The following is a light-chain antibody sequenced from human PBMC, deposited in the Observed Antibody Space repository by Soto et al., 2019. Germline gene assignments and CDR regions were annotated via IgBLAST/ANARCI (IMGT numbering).Light chain of an antibody. CDR2: GAS. V-gene: IGKV3-20*01. CDR3: QQLKT. J-gene: IGKJ1*01. Sequence: EIVLRQSPGTLSLSPGETATLSCRASRSVSGSYLAWYQQKPGQAPRLLIYGASSRATGIPDRFSGSGSGTDFTLTISSLEPEDFAVYYCQQLKTFGQGTKVDIK. CDR1: RSVSGSY.